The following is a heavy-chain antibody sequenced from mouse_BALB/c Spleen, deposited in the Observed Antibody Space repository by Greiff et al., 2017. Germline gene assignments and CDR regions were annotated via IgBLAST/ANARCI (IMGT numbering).Heavy chain of an antibody. Sequence: QVQLQQSGAELVKPGASVKLSCKASGYTFTSYWMHWVKQRPGQGLEWIGEINPSNGRTNYNEKFKSKATLTVDKSSSTAYMQLSSLTSEDSAVYYCAYYGKAYYWGQGTTLTVSS. J-gene: IGHJ2*01. V-gene: IGHV1S81*02. CDR3: AYYGKAYY. CDR2: INPSNGRT. D-gene: IGHD2-1*01. CDR1: GYTFTSYW.